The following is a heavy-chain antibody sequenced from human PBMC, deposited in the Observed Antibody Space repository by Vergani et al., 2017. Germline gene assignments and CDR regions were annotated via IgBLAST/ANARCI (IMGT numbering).Heavy chain of an antibody. CDR3: ARSVVVVTFVRPSQAFDI. D-gene: IGHD2-21*02. Sequence: QVTLRESGPALVKPTQTLTLTCTFSGFSLSTSGMCVSWIRQPPGKALEWLARIDWYDDKYYSTSLKTRLTISKDTSKNQVVLTMTNMDPVDTATYYCARSVVVVTFVRPSQAFDIWGQGTMVTVSS. V-gene: IGHV2-70*15. CDR2: IDWYDDK. CDR1: GFSLSTSGMC. J-gene: IGHJ3*02.